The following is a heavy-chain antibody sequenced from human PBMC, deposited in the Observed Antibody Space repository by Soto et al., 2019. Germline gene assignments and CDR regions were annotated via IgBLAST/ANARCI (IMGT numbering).Heavy chain of an antibody. CDR1: GFTFSSYG. CDR2: ISYDGSNK. CDR3: AKDHERAFDY. Sequence: GGSLRLSCAASGFTFSSYGMHWVRQAPGKGLEWVAVISYDGSNKYYADSVKGRFTISRDNSKNTLYLQMNSLRAEDTAVYYCAKDHERAFDYWGQGTLVTVSS. V-gene: IGHV3-30*18. J-gene: IGHJ4*02.